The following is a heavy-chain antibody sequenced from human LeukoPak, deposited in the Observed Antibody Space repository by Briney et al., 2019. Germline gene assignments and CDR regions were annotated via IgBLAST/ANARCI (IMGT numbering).Heavy chain of an antibody. CDR3: ARDITMVRGVTDY. Sequence: GGSLRLSCAVSGFTFSSYAMHWVRQAPGKGLEWVAVISYDGDRKYHAESVKGRFTISRDNSKNTLYLQMNSLTVEDTAVYYCARDITMVRGVTDYWGEGTLVTVSS. V-gene: IGHV3-30-3*01. CDR1: GFTFSSYA. CDR2: ISYDGDRK. J-gene: IGHJ4*02. D-gene: IGHD3-10*01.